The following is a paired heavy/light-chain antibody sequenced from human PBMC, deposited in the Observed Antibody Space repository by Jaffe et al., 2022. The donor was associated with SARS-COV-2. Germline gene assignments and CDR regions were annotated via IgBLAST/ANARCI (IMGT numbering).Light chain of an antibody. Sequence: QSVLTQPPSASGTPGQRVTISCSGSISNIGYNTVNWYQRLPGTAPKLLIYSSNQRPSGVPDRFSGSESGTSASLAISGLLSEDEADYYCAAWDDSLNVYVFGTGTKVTVL. V-gene: IGLV1-44*01. CDR3: AAWDDSLNVYV. J-gene: IGLJ1*01. CDR1: ISNIGYNT. CDR2: SSN.
Heavy chain of an antibody. CDR2: LNERGDYT. D-gene: IGHD3-10*01. V-gene: IGHV3-23*01. CDR1: EFTFSNYA. J-gene: IGHJ4*02. Sequence: EVHLLESGGALVQPGGSLRLSCAASEFTFSNYAMSWVRQAPGKGLEWVSGLNERGDYTYYVDSVKDRFTISRDNSRNTLYLQMNSLRDEDTAIYYCARSVVADRLRFGFDYWGQGSLVTVSS. CDR3: ARSVVADRLRFGFDY.